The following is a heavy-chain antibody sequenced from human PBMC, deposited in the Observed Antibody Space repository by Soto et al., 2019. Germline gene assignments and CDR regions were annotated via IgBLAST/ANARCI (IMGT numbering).Heavy chain of an antibody. CDR2: INPDNGNT. Sequence: ASVKVSCKASGYTFTRSGISWVRQAPGQGLEWLGWINPDNGNTNYAQHLQGRVSLTTDTSISTAYLQWSSLKASDTAMYYCAGGGVRGVITRTRDYYGMDVWGQGTTVTVSS. CDR3: AGGGVRGVITRTRDYYGMDV. J-gene: IGHJ6*02. D-gene: IGHD3-10*01. V-gene: IGHV1-18*01. CDR1: GYTFTRSG.